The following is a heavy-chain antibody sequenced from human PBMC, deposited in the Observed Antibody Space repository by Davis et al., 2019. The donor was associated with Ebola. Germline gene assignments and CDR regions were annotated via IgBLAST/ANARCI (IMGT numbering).Heavy chain of an antibody. Sequence: MPSETLSLTCTVSGGSISSSSYYWGWIRQPPGKGLEWIGSIYYSGSTYYNPSLKSRVTISVDTSKNQFSLKLSSVTAADTAVYYCARHFAPPLWDDWFDPWGQGTLVTVSS. D-gene: IGHD3-16*01. CDR3: ARHFAPPLWDDWFDP. CDR1: GGSISSSSYY. J-gene: IGHJ5*02. V-gene: IGHV4-39*01. CDR2: IYYSGST.